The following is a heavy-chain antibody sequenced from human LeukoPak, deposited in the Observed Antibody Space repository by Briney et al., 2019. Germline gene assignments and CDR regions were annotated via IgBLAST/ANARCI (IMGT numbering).Heavy chain of an antibody. CDR1: GFTFSGYA. CDR3: AKVRAVLWRKGWFDP. V-gene: IGHV3-23*01. J-gene: IGHJ5*02. CDR2: ISGSGGST. D-gene: IGHD3-10*01. Sequence: GGSLRLSCAASGFTFSGYAMSWVRQAPGKGLEWVSAISGSGGSTYYADSVKGRFTISRDNSKNTLYLQMNSLRAEDTAVYYCAKVRAVLWRKGWFDPWGQGTLVTVSS.